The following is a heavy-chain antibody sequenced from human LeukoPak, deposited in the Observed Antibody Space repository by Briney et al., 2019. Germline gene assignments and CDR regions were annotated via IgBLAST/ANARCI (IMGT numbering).Heavy chain of an antibody. Sequence: PGGSLRLSCAASGFTFSSYAMHWVRQAPGKGLEWVALISYDGSINDYADSVKGRFTISRDNSKNTLYLQMNSLRAEDTAVYYCATGFFYYYYMDVWGKGTTVTI. J-gene: IGHJ6*03. D-gene: IGHD1-14*01. CDR1: GFTFSSYA. V-gene: IGHV3-30*04. CDR2: ISYDGSIN. CDR3: ATGFFYYYYMDV.